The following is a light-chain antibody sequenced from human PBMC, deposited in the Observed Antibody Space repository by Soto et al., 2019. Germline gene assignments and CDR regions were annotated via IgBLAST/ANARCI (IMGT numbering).Light chain of an antibody. CDR3: SSYTSTTTRV. CDR1: SSDVGGYNY. Sequence: QSVLTQPASVSGSTGQSITISCTGTSSDVGGYNYVSWYQPHPGKGPKLMIYEVSNRPSGVSNRFSRSKSGNTATLTISGLQAEDEADYYCSSYTSTTTRVFGTGTKATVL. J-gene: IGLJ1*01. CDR2: EVS. V-gene: IGLV2-14*03.